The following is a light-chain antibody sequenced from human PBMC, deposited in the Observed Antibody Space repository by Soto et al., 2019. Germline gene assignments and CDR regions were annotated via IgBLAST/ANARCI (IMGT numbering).Light chain of an antibody. V-gene: IGLV2-14*01. Sequence: QSVLTQPASVSGSPGQSITISCTGTSSHVGGYKYVSWYQQHPGKAPKLLIYTVSNRPSGVSNRFSGSKSGNTASLTISGLQAEDEADYYCSSYTSSSSYVFGTGTKVTVL. CDR1: SSHVGGYKY. CDR2: TVS. CDR3: SSYTSSSSYV. J-gene: IGLJ1*01.